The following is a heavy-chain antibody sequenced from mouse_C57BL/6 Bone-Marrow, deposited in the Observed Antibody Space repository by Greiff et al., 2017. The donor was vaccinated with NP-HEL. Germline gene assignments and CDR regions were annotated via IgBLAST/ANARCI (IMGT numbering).Heavy chain of an antibody. D-gene: IGHD2-5*01. CDR3: ALYSKDFAY. J-gene: IGHJ3*01. V-gene: IGHV5-12*01. CDR2: ISNGGGST. CDR1: GFTFSDYY. Sequence: DVHLVESGGGLVQPGGSLKLSCAASGFTFSDYYMYWVRQTPEKRLEWVAYISNGGGSTYYPDTVKGRFTISRDNAKNTLYLQMSRLKSEDTAMYYCALYSKDFAYWGQGTLVTVSA.